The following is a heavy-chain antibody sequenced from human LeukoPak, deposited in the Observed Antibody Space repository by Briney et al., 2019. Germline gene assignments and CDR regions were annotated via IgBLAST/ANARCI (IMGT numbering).Heavy chain of an antibody. Sequence: GGSLRLSCAASGFTFSSYWMSWVRQAPGKGLEWVANTKKDGSEKEYVDSVKGRFTISRDNAKNSLYLQMNSLRVEDTAVYYCVRVDTSGYYYELSFNYWGQGTLVTVSS. V-gene: IGHV3-7*01. CDR3: VRVDTSGYYYELSFNY. CDR2: TKKDGSEK. D-gene: IGHD3-22*01. J-gene: IGHJ4*02. CDR1: GFTFSSYW.